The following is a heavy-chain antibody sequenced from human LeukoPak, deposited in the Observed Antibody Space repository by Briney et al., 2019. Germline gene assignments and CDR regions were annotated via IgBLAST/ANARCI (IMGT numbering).Heavy chain of an antibody. D-gene: IGHD3-10*01. CDR2: IFYSGPT. Sequence: SETLSLSCTVSGVSISSSTNDWGWIRQPPGKGLEWIGSIFYSGPTYYNPSLRSPVTISVDTSKNQFSLKLSSVIAADTAMYYCVRTRNSLVRGFTADYWGQGTPVTVSS. J-gene: IGHJ4*02. CDR1: GVSISSSTND. CDR3: VRTRNSLVRGFTADY. V-gene: IGHV4-39*01.